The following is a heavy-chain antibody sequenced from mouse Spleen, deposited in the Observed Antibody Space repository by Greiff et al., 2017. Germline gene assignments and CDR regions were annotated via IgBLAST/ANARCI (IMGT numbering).Heavy chain of an antibody. CDR1: GFTFSSYG. J-gene: IGHJ4*01. Sequence: EVMLVESGGDLVKPGGSLKLSCAASGFTFSSYGMSWVRQTPDKRLEWVATISSGGSYTYYPDSVKGRFTISRDNAKNTLYLQMSSLKSEDTAMYYCARGAYGNYMDYWGQGTSVTVSS. CDR2: ISSGGSYT. V-gene: IGHV5-6*01. CDR3: ARGAYGNYMDY. D-gene: IGHD2-1*01.